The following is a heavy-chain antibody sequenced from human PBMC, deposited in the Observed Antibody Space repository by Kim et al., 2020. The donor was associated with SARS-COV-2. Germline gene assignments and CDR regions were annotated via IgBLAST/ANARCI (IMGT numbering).Heavy chain of an antibody. CDR1: GFTFSSYW. V-gene: IGHV3-7*03. J-gene: IGHJ6*02. CDR2: IKQDGSEK. Sequence: GSLRLSCAASGFTFSSYWMSWVRQAPGKGLEWVANIKQDGSEKYYVDSVKGRFTISRDNAKNSLYLQMNSLRAEDTAVYYCAREGAGYCTNGVCPHQYYYYYGMDVWGQGTTVTVSS. CDR3: AREGAGYCTNGVCPHQYYYYYGMDV. D-gene: IGHD2-8*01.